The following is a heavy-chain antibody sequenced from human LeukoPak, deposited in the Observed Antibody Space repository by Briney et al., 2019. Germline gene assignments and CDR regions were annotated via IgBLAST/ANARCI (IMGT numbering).Heavy chain of an antibody. CDR3: ARDIAGTTWGWFDP. V-gene: IGHV4-39*02. CDR1: GGSISSSSYY. Sequence: ASETLSLTCTVSGGSISSSSYYWGWIRQPPGKGLEWIGSIYYSGSTYYNPSLKSRVTISVDTSKNQFSLKLSSVTAADTAVYYCARDIAGTTWGWFDPWGQGTLVTVSS. CDR2: IYYSGST. J-gene: IGHJ5*02. D-gene: IGHD1-7*01.